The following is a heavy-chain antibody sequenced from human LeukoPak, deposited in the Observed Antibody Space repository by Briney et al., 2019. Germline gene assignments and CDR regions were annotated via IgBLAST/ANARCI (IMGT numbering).Heavy chain of an antibody. CDR2: ISAYNGNT. Sequence: ASVKVSCKASGYTFTSYGISWVRQAPGQGLEWMGWISAYNGNTNYAQKLQGRVTMTTDTSTSTAYMELRSLRSDDTAVCYCARDLAYCGGDCYSPFDYWGQGTLVTVSS. D-gene: IGHD2-21*02. V-gene: IGHV1-18*01. J-gene: IGHJ4*02. CDR3: ARDLAYCGGDCYSPFDY. CDR1: GYTFTSYG.